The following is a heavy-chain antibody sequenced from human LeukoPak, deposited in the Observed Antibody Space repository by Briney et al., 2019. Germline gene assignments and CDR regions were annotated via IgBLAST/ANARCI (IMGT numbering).Heavy chain of an antibody. D-gene: IGHD3-16*01. J-gene: IGHJ4*02. CDR1: GGSISSYY. CDR2: IYSSGST. CDR3: ARDRSLGELTTESPSLDY. Sequence: SETLSLTCTVFGGSISSYYWGWIRQPAGKGLEWIGRIYSSGSTKYNPSLKGRVTMSIDTSKNQFSLKLSSVTAADTAVYYCARDRSLGELTTESPSLDYWGQGTLVTVSS. V-gene: IGHV4-4*07.